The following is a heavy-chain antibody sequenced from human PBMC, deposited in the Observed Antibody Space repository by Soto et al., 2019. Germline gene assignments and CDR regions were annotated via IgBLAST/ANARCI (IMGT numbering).Heavy chain of an antibody. D-gene: IGHD6-13*01. CDR3: ARHSIAAAGTYYSYGMDV. Sequence: KGAEGSCVAHCGRRMRQKPGKGLEWMGIIYPGDSDTRYSPSFQGQVTISADKSISTAYLQWSSLKASDTAMYYCARHSIAAAGTYYSYGMDVWGQRTTVTVSS. J-gene: IGHJ6*02. V-gene: IGHV5-51*01. CDR2: IYPGDSDT. CDR1: EGSCVAHC.